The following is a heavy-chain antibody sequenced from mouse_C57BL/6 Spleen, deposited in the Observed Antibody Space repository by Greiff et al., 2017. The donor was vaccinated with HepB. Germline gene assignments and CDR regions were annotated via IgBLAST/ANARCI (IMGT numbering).Heavy chain of an antibody. V-gene: IGHV2-5*01. CDR1: GFSLTSYG. CDR2: IWRGGST. J-gene: IGHJ4*01. D-gene: IGHD2-3*01. CDR3: AKNVYDGYHYYAMDY. Sequence: VHLVESGPGLVQPSQSLSITCTVSGFSLTSYGVHWVRQSPGKGLEWLGVIWRGGSTDYNAAFMSRLSITKDNSKSQVFFKMNSLQADDTAIYYCAKNVYDGYHYYAMDYWGQGTSVTVSS.